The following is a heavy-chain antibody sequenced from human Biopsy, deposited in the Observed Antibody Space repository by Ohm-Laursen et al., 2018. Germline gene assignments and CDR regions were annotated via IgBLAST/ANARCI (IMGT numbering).Heavy chain of an antibody. CDR1: GYTLNEIS. V-gene: IGHV1-24*01. CDR2: FAPENGKT. CDR3: AADINVWNVNY. Sequence: ASVKVSCTISGYTLNEISMHWVRQVPGKGLEWMLGFAPENGKTVYAQNFQARVSLTEDTSTDTAYMELRSLRSKDTAVYYCAADINVWNVNYWGQGTQVTVSS. D-gene: IGHD1-1*01. J-gene: IGHJ4*02.